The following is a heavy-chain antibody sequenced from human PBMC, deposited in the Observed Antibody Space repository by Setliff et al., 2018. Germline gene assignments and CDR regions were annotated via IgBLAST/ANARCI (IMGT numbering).Heavy chain of an antibody. CDR1: GFTFSNYA. CDR3: VKDGMGPTYTYFFDY. D-gene: IGHD1-26*01. J-gene: IGHJ4*02. CDR2: ISGSGDST. V-gene: IGHV3-23*01. Sequence: GESLKISCVASGFTFSNYAMSWVRLAPGEGPEWVSTISGSGDSTYYADAIRGRFTISRDNSKKSLYLQANGLRAEDTAVYYCVKDGMGPTYTYFFDYWGQGSQVTVSS.